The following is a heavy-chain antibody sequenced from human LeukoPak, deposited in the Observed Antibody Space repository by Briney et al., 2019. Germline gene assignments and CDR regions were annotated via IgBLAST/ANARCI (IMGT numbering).Heavy chain of an antibody. J-gene: IGHJ4*02. CDR3: ARGRAWYMDY. D-gene: IGHD6-19*01. V-gene: IGHV4-61*08. CDR1: GASVGSAGYY. Sequence: SETLSLTCSVSGASVGSAGYYWSWIRQPPGKGLEWIGYIYYSGSTNYNPSLKSRVTISVDTSKNQFSLKLSSVTAADTAVYYCARGRAWYMDYWGQGTLVTVSS. CDR2: IYYSGST.